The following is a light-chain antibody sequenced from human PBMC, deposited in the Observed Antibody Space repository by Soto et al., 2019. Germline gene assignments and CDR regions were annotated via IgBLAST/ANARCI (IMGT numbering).Light chain of an antibody. J-gene: IGLJ1*01. CDR1: SSNIGSNY. V-gene: IGLV1-47*01. CDR3: AAWDDSRSGV. CDR2: RNN. Sequence: QSVLTQPPSASGTPGQRVTISCSGSSSNIGSNYVYWYQQLPGTAPKLLIYRNNQRPSGVPDRFSGSKSGTSASLAISGLRSEDEADYYCAAWDDSRSGVFGTGTKVTVL.